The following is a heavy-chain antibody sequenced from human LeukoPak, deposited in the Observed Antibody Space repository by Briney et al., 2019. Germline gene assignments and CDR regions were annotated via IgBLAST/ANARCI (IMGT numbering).Heavy chain of an antibody. CDR3: AKDAREEGITAWYNWNFLNYWFDP. J-gene: IGHJ5*02. Sequence: PGGSLRLSCAVSRFSFSTYSMHWVRQAPGKGLEWVAFVSYDGSNEYYTESVKGRFTISRDNSKNTLYLQMDSLRAEDTAVYYCAKDAREEGITAWYNWNFLNYWFDPWGEGTLVTVSS. CDR1: RFSFSTYS. D-gene: IGHD1-7*01. CDR2: VSYDGSNE. V-gene: IGHV3-30*04.